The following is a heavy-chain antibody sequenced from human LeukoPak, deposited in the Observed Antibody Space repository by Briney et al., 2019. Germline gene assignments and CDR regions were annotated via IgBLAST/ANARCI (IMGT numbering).Heavy chain of an antibody. CDR2: IRYDGSNK. CDR3: AKVSRYPYSSSPNWFDP. Sequence: PGGPLRLSCAASGFTFSSYGMHWVRQAPGKGLEWVAFIRYDGSNKYYADSVKGRFTISRDNSKNTLYLQMNSLRAEDTAVYYCAKVSRYPYSSSPNWFDPWGQGTLVTVSS. D-gene: IGHD6-13*01. CDR1: GFTFSSYG. V-gene: IGHV3-30*02. J-gene: IGHJ5*02.